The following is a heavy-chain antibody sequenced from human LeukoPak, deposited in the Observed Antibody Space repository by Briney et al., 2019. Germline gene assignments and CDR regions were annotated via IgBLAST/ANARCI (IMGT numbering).Heavy chain of an antibody. J-gene: IGHJ4*02. V-gene: IGHV3-11*01. D-gene: IGHD2-2*01. CDR3: AREASCSSTTCYFDY. CDR2: ISLSGSTI. CDR1: GFNFSDFY. Sequence: GGPLRLSCAASGFNFSDFYMSWIRQAPGKGLEWLSSISLSGSTITYAASVKGRVTVSRDNAKNSVVLHILSLRADDTAVYYCAREASCSSTTCYFDYWGQGTLVTASS.